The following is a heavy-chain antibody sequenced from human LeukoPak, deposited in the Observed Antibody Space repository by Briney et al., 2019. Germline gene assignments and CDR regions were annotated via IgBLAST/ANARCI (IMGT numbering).Heavy chain of an antibody. D-gene: IGHD3-22*01. CDR1: GGTFSSYA. J-gene: IGHJ3*02. V-gene: IGHV1-69*01. CDR3: ARGHYDSSGYYSPPLAFDI. Sequence: ASVKVSCKASGGTFSSYAISWVRQAPGQGLEWMGGIIPIFGTANYAQKFQGRVTITADESTSTAYMELSSLRSEDTAVYYCARGHYDSSGYYSPPLAFDIWGQGTMVTVSS. CDR2: IIPIFGTA.